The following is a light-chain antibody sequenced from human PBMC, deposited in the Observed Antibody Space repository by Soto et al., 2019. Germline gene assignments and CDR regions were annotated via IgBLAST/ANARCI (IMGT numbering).Light chain of an antibody. J-gene: IGKJ5*01. CDR2: DAY. CDR1: QSVSSN. V-gene: IGKV3-11*01. CDR3: QQRHMWPIT. Sequence: EMVLTQSPGTLSLSTGERATLSCRASQSVSSNLAWYQQKPGQSPRLLIYDAYNRATGIPPRFSGSGSGTDFTLTISSLEPEDSAVYYCQQRHMWPITFGQGTRLAIK.